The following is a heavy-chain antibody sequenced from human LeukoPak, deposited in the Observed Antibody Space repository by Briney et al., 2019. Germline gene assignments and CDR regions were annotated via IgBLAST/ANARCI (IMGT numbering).Heavy chain of an antibody. CDR1: GGSINSGNYY. Sequence: KTSETLSLTCTVSGGSINSGNYYWSWIRQPAGKGLEWIGRMYIRGGTNYNPSLKSRVTISIDTSKNQFSLRLSSVTAADTAVYYCAREDAYNNGWLWGQGTLVAVSS. CDR3: AREDAYNNGWL. D-gene: IGHD6-19*01. CDR2: MYIRGGT. V-gene: IGHV4-61*02. J-gene: IGHJ4*02.